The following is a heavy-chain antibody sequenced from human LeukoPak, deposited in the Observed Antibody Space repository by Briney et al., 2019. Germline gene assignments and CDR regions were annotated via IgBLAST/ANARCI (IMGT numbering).Heavy chain of an antibody. CDR1: GYTLTELS. J-gene: IGHJ4*02. CDR2: FDPEDGET. Sequence: ASVKVSCKVSGYTLTELSMHWVRQAPGKGLEWMGGFDPEDGETIYAQKFQGRVTMTEDTSTDTAYMELSSLRSEDTAVYFCATIPYNSSGGADYWGKETLVTVSS. V-gene: IGHV1-24*01. CDR3: ATIPYNSSGGADY. D-gene: IGHD3-22*01.